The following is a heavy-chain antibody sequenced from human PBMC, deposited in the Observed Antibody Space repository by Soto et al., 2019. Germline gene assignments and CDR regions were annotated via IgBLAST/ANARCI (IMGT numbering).Heavy chain of an antibody. CDR1: GYSFTSYW. J-gene: IGHJ5*02. CDR3: ARHAPRKAAIVDWFDP. CDR2: IDPSDSYT. V-gene: IGHV5-10-1*01. Sequence: GESLKISCKGSGYSFTSYWISWVRQMPGKGLEWMGRIDPSDSYTNYSPSFQGHVTISADKSISTAYLQWSSLKASDTAMYYCARHAPRKAAIVDWFDPWGQGTLVTVSS. D-gene: IGHD2-2*01.